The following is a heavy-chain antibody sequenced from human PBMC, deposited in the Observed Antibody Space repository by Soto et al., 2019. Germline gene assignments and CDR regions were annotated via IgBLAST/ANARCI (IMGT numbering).Heavy chain of an antibody. CDR3: ARDTGEYDFWSGYYAWFDP. V-gene: IGHV4-59*01. Sequence: PSETLSLTCTVSGGSISSYYWSWIRQPPGKGLEWIGYIYYSGSTNYNPSLKSRVTISVDTSKNQFSLKLSSVTAADTAVYYCARDTGEYDFWSGYYAWFDPWGQGTLVTVSS. CDR1: GGSISSYY. D-gene: IGHD3-3*01. J-gene: IGHJ5*02. CDR2: IYYSGST.